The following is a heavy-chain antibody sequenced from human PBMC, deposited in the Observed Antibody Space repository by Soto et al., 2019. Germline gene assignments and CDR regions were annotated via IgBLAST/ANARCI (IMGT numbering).Heavy chain of an antibody. Sequence: RRLSCAGSGFSFSSYAMSWVRQAPEKGLEWVSALRDSGVSPYYADSVKGRFTISRDNSKNTLYLQMDSLRVEDTALYYCAQMTSDSYGRNYGMDVWGQGTTVTV. CDR2: LRDSGVSP. CDR1: GFSFSSYA. J-gene: IGHJ6*02. D-gene: IGHD5-18*01. V-gene: IGHV3-23*01. CDR3: AQMTSDSYGRNYGMDV.